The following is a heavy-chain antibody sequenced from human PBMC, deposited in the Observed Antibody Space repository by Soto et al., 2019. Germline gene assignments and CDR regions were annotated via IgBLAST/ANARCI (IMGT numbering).Heavy chain of an antibody. CDR3: ARTLSPYIVATIDY. J-gene: IGHJ4*02. Sequence: GGSLRLSCAASGFTFSTFTMHWVRQAPGKGLEWVAVISYDGSNKYYADSVKGRFTISRDNSKNTLYLQMNSLRAEDTAVYYCARTLSPYIVATIDYWGQGTLVTVSS. V-gene: IGHV3-30-3*01. CDR1: GFTFSTFT. CDR2: ISYDGSNK. D-gene: IGHD5-12*01.